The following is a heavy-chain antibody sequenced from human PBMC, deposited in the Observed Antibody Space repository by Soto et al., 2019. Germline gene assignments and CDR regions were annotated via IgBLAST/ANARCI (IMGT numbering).Heavy chain of an antibody. CDR3: ARAGDITIFGVGTQWWFDP. Sequence: GASVKVSCKASGYTFTSYDINWVRQATGQGLEWMGWMNPNSGNTGYAQKFQGRVTMTRNTSISTAYMELSSLRSEDTAVYYCARAGDITIFGVGTQWWFDPWGQGTLVTVSS. D-gene: IGHD3-3*01. CDR2: MNPNSGNT. CDR1: GYTFTSYD. J-gene: IGHJ5*02. V-gene: IGHV1-8*01.